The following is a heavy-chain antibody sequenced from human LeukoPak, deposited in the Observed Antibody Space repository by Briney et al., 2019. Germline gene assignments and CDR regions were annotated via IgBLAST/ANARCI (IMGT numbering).Heavy chain of an antibody. J-gene: IGHJ3*02. D-gene: IGHD1-26*01. CDR3: AKTLRELSGGAFDI. CDR1: GFTFSAYA. V-gene: IGHV3-30-3*02. CDR2: ISKDGGNK. Sequence: GRSLRLSCAASGFTFSAYAMHWVRQAPGKGLEWVAIISKDGGNKYYADSVKGRFTISRDNSKNTLYLQMNSLRAEDTAVYYCAKTLRELSGGAFDIWGQGTMVTVSS.